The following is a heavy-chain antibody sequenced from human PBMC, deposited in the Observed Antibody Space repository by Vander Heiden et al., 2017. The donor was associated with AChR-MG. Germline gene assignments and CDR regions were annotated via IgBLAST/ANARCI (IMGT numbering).Heavy chain of an antibody. CDR2: IFSNDEK. V-gene: IGHV2-26*01. CDR1: GFSLSNARMG. Sequence: VTLKESGPVLAKPTETLTLTCTVSGFSLSNARMGVSWIRHPPGKALEWLAHIFSNDEKSYSTSLKSRLTISKDTSKSQVVLTMTNMDPVDTATYYCARITLYYYGSGSYYNDYWGQGTLVTVSS. J-gene: IGHJ4*02. D-gene: IGHD3-10*01. CDR3: ARITLYYYGSGSYYNDY.